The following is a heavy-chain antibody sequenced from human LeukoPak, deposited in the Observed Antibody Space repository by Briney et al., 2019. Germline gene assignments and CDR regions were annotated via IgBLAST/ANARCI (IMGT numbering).Heavy chain of an antibody. CDR1: GYSFTSYW. D-gene: IGHD3-10*01. Sequence: MPGGSLRLSCKGSGYSFTSYWIGWVRQMPGKGLEWMGIIYPGDSDTRYSPSFQGQVTISADKSISTAYLQWSSLKASDTAMYYCARPEDRGSGSYYNSPFDYWGQGTLVTVSS. V-gene: IGHV5-51*01. J-gene: IGHJ4*02. CDR3: ARPEDRGSGSYYNSPFDY. CDR2: IYPGDSDT.